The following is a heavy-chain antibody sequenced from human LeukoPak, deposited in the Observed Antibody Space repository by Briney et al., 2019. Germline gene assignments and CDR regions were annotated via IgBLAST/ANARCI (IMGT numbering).Heavy chain of an antibody. J-gene: IGHJ4*02. CDR3: ARGRAYFD. D-gene: IGHD3-9*01. CDR1: GGSFSGYY. V-gene: IGHV4-34*01. CDR2: INHSGST. Sequence: SETLSLTCAVYGGSFSGYYWNWIRQPPGKGLEWIGEINHSGSTNYNPSLKSRVTVSLDTSKNQFSLKLSSVTAADTAVYYCARGRAYFDWGQGTLVTVSS.